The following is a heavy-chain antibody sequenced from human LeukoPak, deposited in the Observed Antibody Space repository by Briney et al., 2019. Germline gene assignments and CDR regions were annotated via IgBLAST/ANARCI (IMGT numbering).Heavy chain of an antibody. Sequence: GGSLRLSCAASGFTFSDYYMSWIRQAPGKGLEWVSYISSSGSTIYYADSVKGQFTISRDNSKNTLYLQMNSLRAEDTAVYYCARERSDIVVVPAAAYYYYYMDVWGKGTTVTVSS. V-gene: IGHV3-11*04. CDR3: ARERSDIVVVPAAAYYYYYMDV. D-gene: IGHD2-2*01. CDR1: GFTFSDYY. J-gene: IGHJ6*03. CDR2: ISSSGSTI.